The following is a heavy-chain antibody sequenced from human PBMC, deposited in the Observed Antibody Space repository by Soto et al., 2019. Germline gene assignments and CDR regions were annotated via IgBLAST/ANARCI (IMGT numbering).Heavy chain of an antibody. D-gene: IGHD2-8*01. Sequence: EVQLLESGGGLVQPGGSLRLPCSASGFNFGSYGMSWVRQAPGKGLEWVSGLTASGLNTYYTDSVKGRFTISRDNSRNTVYLQMSGLRVEDTAVFHCAKGLGNAKEVWGQGTTVTVSS. J-gene: IGHJ6*02. CDR1: GFNFGSYG. CDR2: LTASGLNT. CDR3: AKGLGNAKEV. V-gene: IGHV3-23*01.